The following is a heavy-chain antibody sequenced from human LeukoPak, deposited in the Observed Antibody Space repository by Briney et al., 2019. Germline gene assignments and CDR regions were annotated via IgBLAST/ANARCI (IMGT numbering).Heavy chain of an antibody. Sequence: PGGSLRLSCAASGFTFSSYWMSWVRQAPGKGLECVANIRQDGSEKHYVDSVKGRFTISRDNVENSLYLQMNSLRAEDTAVYYCARDLAGPPQEAFDIWGQGTMLTISS. CDR2: IRQDGSEK. V-gene: IGHV3-7*01. CDR3: ARDLAGPPQEAFDI. CDR1: GFTFSSYW. J-gene: IGHJ3*02.